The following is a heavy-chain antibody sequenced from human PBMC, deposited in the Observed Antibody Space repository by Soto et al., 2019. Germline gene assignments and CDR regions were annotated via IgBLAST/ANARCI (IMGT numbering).Heavy chain of an antibody. D-gene: IGHD1-7*01. CDR2: IIPILGIA. J-gene: IGHJ6*03. Sequence: QVQLVQSGAEVKKPGSSVKVSCKASGGTFSSYTISWVRQAPGQGLEWMGRIIPILGIANYAQKFQGRVTITADKSTSTAYLELSSLRSEDTAVYYCARGGFLSTGTNSTSPYYYCYYMDVWGKGTTVTVSS. CDR3: ARGGFLSTGTNSTSPYYYCYYMDV. CDR1: GGTFSSYT. V-gene: IGHV1-69*02.